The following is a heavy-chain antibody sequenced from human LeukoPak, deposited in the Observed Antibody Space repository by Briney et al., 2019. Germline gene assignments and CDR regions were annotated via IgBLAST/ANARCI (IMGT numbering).Heavy chain of an antibody. V-gene: IGHV3-33*01. Sequence: GGSLRLSCAASGFTFSSYGMHWVRQAPGKGLEWVAVIWYDGSNKYYADSVKGRFTISRDNSKNTLYLQMNSLRVEDTAVYYCARSRGYCGGDCFGAFDIWGQGTMVTVSS. CDR3: ARSRGYCGGDCFGAFDI. D-gene: IGHD2-21*02. CDR1: GFTFSSYG. CDR2: IWYDGSNK. J-gene: IGHJ3*02.